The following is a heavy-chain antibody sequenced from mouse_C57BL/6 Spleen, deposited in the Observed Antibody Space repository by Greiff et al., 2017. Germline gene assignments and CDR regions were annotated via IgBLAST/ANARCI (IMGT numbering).Heavy chain of an antibody. V-gene: IGHV1-81*01. CDR2: IYPRSGNT. CDR1: GYTFTSYG. Sequence: QVQLQQSGAELARPGASVKLSCKASGYTFTSYGISWVKQRTGQGLEWIGEIYPRSGNTYYNEKFKGKATLTADKSSSTAYMELRSLTSEDSAVYFCARVTTVVARYYFDYWGQGTTLTVS. J-gene: IGHJ2*01. D-gene: IGHD1-1*01. CDR3: ARVTTVVARYYFDY.